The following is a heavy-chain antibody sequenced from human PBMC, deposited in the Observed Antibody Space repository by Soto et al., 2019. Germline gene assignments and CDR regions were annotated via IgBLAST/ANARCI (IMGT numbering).Heavy chain of an antibody. J-gene: IGHJ5*01. CDR3: AKGSEGCGVSSLDS. CDR1: GFRFSDFA. V-gene: IGHV3-23*01. Sequence: GSLRLSCAASGFRFSDFAMTWVRQAPGRGLEWVSAITGTASSTYYADSVKGRFTIPRDNSKNTLYLQINSLRAEDTAIYYCAKGSEGCGVSSLDSWGQGTLVTVSS. D-gene: IGHD6-6*01. CDR2: ITGTASST.